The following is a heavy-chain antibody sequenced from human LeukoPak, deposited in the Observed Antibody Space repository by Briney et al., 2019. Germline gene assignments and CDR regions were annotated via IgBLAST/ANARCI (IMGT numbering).Heavy chain of an antibody. CDR3: ARGDSSGYYYPFNY. CDR1: GGSISSGDYY. CDR2: IYYSGST. V-gene: IGHV4-61*08. J-gene: IGHJ4*02. Sequence: SETLSLTCTVSGGSISSGDYYWSWIRQPPWKGLEWIGYIYYSGSTNYNPSLKSRVAISVDTSKNQFSLKLSSVTAADTAVYYCARGDSSGYYYPFNYWGQGTLVTVSS. D-gene: IGHD3-22*01.